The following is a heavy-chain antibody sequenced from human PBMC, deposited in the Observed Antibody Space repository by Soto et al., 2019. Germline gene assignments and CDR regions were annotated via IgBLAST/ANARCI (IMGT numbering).Heavy chain of an antibody. CDR1: GGSMSRYY. CDR3: ARDLTISSTDGPLDP. V-gene: IGHV4-59*01. J-gene: IGHJ5*02. CDR2: IHYTGST. D-gene: IGHD1-1*01. Sequence: WETLSLTCTVSGGSMSRYYWTWIRQPPGKGLEWIGNIHYTGSTNYNPSLKSRVTILLGTSTSQFSLKVSSVTAADTAVYYCARDLTISSTDGPLDPWGHGTLVTVSS.